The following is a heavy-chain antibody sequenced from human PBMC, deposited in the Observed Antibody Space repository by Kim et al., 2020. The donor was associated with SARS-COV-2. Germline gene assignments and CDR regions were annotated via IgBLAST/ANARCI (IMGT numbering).Heavy chain of an antibody. V-gene: IGHV4-34*01. J-gene: IGHJ6*02. Sequence: SETLSLTCAVYGGSFSGYYWSWIRQPPGKGLEWIGEINHSGSTNYNPSLKSRVTISVDTSKNQFSLKLSSVTAADTAVYYCARGSKPPSSIAAAADGRGYYYGMDVWGQGTTVTVSS. CDR2: INHSGST. D-gene: IGHD6-13*01. CDR3: ARGSKPPSSIAAAADGRGYYYGMDV. CDR1: GGSFSGYY.